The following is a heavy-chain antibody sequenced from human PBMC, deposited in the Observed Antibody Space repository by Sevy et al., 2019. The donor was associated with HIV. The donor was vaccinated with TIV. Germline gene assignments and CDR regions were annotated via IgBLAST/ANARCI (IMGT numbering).Heavy chain of an antibody. Sequence: GESLKISCAASGLSVRDNFMSWVRQAPGKGLEWVSVIYIGHNTYYADSVKGRFTISRDNAENTLFLQMNSLRVEDTAVYYCARGKHVSDYYGSFDYWGQGTLVTVSS. CDR1: GLSVRDNF. D-gene: IGHD3-3*01. CDR3: ARGKHVSDYYGSFDY. J-gene: IGHJ4*02. V-gene: IGHV3-53*01. CDR2: IYIGHNT.